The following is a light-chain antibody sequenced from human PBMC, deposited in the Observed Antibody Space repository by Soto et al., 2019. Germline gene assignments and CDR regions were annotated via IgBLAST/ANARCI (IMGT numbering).Light chain of an antibody. CDR2: AAS. J-gene: IGKJ1*01. CDR1: QDVSNF. Sequence: DIQMTQSPSSLSASVGDRDTIACRASQDVSNFLAWFQHKPGKVPKLLIYAASTLQLGVPSRFSGSGSGTDFTLTISSLQPEDAATYYCQKYNNGPRTFGQGTKVEIK. V-gene: IGKV1-27*01. CDR3: QKYNNGPRT.